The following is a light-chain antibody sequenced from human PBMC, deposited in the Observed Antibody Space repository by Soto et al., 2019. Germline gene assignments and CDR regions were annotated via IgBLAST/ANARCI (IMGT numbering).Light chain of an antibody. Sequence: QSVLTQPASVSGSPGQSITISCTGTSSDVGNYNLVSWYQQHPGKAPKLMIYEVSKRPSGVSNRFSGSKSGNTASLTVSGLQAEDEADYYCCSYAGSSTLVVFGGGTKLTVL. V-gene: IGLV2-23*02. CDR3: CSYAGSSTLVV. CDR1: SSDVGNYNL. CDR2: EVS. J-gene: IGLJ2*01.